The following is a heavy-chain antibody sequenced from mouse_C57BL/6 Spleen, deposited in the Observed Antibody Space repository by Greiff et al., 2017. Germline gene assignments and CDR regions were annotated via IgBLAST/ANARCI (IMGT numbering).Heavy chain of an antibody. J-gene: IGHJ1*03. CDR3: ARGAVVAPRYFDV. CDR2: ISSGSSTI. Sequence: EVQLVESGGGLVKPGGSLKLSCAASGFTFSDYGMHWVRQAPEKGLEWVAYISSGSSTIYYADTVKGRFPISRDNAKNTLFLQMTSLRSEDTAMYYCARGAVVAPRYFDVWGTGTTVTVSS. CDR1: GFTFSDYG. D-gene: IGHD1-1*01. V-gene: IGHV5-17*01.